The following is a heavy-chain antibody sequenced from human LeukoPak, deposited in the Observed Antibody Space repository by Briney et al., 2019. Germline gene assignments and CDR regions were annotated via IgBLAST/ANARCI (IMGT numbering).Heavy chain of an antibody. D-gene: IGHD5-24*01. Sequence: PLQTLSLTCTVSGGSISSGDYYWSWIRQPPGKGLEWIGYIYYSGDTYYNPSLKSRVTISVDTSKNQFSLKLSSVTAADTAVYYCARVAAATTNPRFDYWGPGTLVTVSS. CDR2: IYYSGDT. J-gene: IGHJ4*02. CDR1: GGSISSGDYY. V-gene: IGHV4-30-4*01. CDR3: ARVAAATTNPRFDY.